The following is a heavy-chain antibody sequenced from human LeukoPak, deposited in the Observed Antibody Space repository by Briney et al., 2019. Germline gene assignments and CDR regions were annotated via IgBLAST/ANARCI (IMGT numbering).Heavy chain of an antibody. J-gene: IGHJ4*02. Sequence: KPSETLSLTCTVSGGSISSDYWSWIRQPPGKGLEWIAYIYSSGSTNYNPSLKSRVTISVDTSKNQFSLKLSSVTPADTAVYYCARGPYSSSWLFESWGQGTLGTVSS. CDR3: ARGPYSSSWLFES. V-gene: IGHV4-59*01. CDR2: IYSSGST. CDR1: GGSISSDY. D-gene: IGHD6-13*01.